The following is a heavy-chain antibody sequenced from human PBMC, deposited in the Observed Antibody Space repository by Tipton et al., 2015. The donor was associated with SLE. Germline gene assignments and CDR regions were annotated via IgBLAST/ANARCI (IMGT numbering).Heavy chain of an antibody. CDR1: GFIFSSYW. CDR2: IKQDGSET. J-gene: IGHJ4*02. Sequence: SLRLSCAASGFIFSSYWVSWVRQAPGKGLGWVANIKQDGSETHYVDSVEGRFTISRDNAKNSLYLQMNIMRDEDTAVYFCARNGEPEDFDYWGQGALVAVSS. V-gene: IGHV3-7*01. D-gene: IGHD1-14*01. CDR3: ARNGEPEDFDY.